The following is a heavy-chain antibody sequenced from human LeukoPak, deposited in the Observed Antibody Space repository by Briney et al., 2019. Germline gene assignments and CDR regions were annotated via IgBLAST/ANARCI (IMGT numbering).Heavy chain of an antibody. CDR2: IYYSGST. Sequence: PSETLSLTCTVSGGSISSSSYYWGWIRQPPGKGLEWIGSIYYSGSTYYNSSLKSRVTVSVDTSKNQFSLKLSSVTAADTAVYCCAVGATIAFDIWGQGTMVTVSS. V-gene: IGHV4-39*01. D-gene: IGHD1-26*01. J-gene: IGHJ3*02. CDR3: AVGATIAFDI. CDR1: GGSISSSSYY.